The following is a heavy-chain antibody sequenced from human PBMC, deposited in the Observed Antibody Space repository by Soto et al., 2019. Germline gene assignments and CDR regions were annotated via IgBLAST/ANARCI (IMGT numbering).Heavy chain of an antibody. CDR3: WTVLLVPAAIIPYHSDY. CDR2: FDPEDDET. D-gene: IGHD2-2*02. J-gene: IGHJ4*02. V-gene: IGHV1-24*01. Sequence: QVQLVQSGAEVKKPGASVKVSCKVSGHALAELSIHWVRQTPGKGLEWMGGFDPEDDETIYAQKFQGRVTMTEDTSTDTAYMELSSLRAEDTAVYYCWTVLLVPAAIIPYHSDYWGQATLVTVSS. CDR1: GHALAELS.